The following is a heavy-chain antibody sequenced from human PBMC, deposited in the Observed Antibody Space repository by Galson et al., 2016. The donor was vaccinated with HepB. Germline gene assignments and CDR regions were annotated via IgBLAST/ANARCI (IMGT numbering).Heavy chain of an antibody. V-gene: IGHV3-64D*06. D-gene: IGHD3-9*01. Sequence: SLRLSCAASGFTFSSYAMHWVRQAPGKGLEYVSAISSNGGSTYYADSVKGRFTISRDNSKNTLYLQMGSLRAEDTAVYYCVKDGGDFDWFPPDAFDIWGQGTMVTVSS. CDR2: ISSNGGST. CDR3: VKDGGDFDWFPPDAFDI. CDR1: GFTFSSYA. J-gene: IGHJ3*02.